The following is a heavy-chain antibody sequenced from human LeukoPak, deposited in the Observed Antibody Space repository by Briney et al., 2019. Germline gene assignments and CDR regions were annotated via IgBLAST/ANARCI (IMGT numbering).Heavy chain of an antibody. D-gene: IGHD4-17*01. J-gene: IGHJ4*02. CDR3: AKVDGDYY. CDR1: GFTFSSYG. CDR2: ISSTDAGT. V-gene: IGHV3-23*01. Sequence: GGSLRLSCAASGFTFSSYGMHWVRQAPGKGLEWVSAISSTDAGTYHADSVRGRFTISRDSSKNTLYLQMNSLRAEDAAVYYCAKVDGDYYWGQGTLVTVSS.